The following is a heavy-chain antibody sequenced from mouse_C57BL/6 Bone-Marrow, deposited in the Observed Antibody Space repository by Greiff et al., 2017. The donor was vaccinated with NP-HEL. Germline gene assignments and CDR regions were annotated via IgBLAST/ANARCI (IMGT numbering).Heavy chain of an antibody. D-gene: IGHD1-1*01. V-gene: IGHV1-76*01. Sequence: VQLQQSGAELVRPGASVKLSCKASGYTFTDYYINWVKQRPGQGLEWIARIYPGSGNTYYNEKFKGKATLTAEKSSSTAYMQLSSLTSEDSAVYFSARNYGSSYDYAMDYWGQGTSVTVSS. CDR1: GYTFTDYY. CDR3: ARNYGSSYDYAMDY. CDR2: IYPGSGNT. J-gene: IGHJ4*01.